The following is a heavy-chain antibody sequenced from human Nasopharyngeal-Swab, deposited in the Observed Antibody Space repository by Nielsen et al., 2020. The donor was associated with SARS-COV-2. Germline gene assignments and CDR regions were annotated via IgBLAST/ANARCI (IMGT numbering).Heavy chain of an antibody. CDR2: VSHDEDNK. D-gene: IGHD4-17*01. CDR3: VRSSYGDYSYYYVMDA. CDR1: VGFFNEYA. V-gene: IGHV3-30*03. J-gene: IGHJ6*02. Sequence: GGSLRLSCAASVGFFNEYAMHWVRQIPGKGLEWVAVVSHDEDNKHYADSVKGRFTISRDNAKNSLYLQMSSLRAEDTAVYYCVRSSYGDYSYYYVMDAWGQGTTVTVSS.